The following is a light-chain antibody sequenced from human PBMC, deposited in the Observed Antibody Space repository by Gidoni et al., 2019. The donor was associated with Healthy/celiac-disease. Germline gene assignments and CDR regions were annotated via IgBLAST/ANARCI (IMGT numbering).Light chain of an antibody. Sequence: SYELTLPPSVSVPPGQTASITCSGDNLGDKYACWYQQKPGPSPVLVIYQDSKRPSGTPERFSGSNSGNTATLTISGTQAMDEADYYCQAWDSSLYVFGTGTKVTVL. CDR3: QAWDSSLYV. CDR2: QDS. J-gene: IGLJ1*01. V-gene: IGLV3-1*01. CDR1: NLGDKY.